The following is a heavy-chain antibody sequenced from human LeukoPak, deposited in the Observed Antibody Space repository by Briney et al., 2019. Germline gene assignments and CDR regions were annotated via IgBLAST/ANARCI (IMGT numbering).Heavy chain of an antibody. CDR2: ISGSGGST. J-gene: IGHJ4*02. D-gene: IGHD3-9*01. Sequence: GGTLRLSCAASGFTFSSYGMSWVRQAPGKGLEWVSAISGSGGSTYYADSVKGRFTISRDNSKNSLYLQMNSLRAEDTAAYYCARLKPTHYDILTGSNFDYWGQGTLVTVSS. CDR3: ARLKPTHYDILTGSNFDY. V-gene: IGHV3-23*01. CDR1: GFTFSSYG.